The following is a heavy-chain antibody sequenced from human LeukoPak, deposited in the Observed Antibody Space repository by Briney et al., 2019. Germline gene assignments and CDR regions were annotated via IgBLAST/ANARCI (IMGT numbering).Heavy chain of an antibody. CDR3: ARVGVVPAAVFDY. J-gene: IGHJ4*02. CDR2: IYPGDSDS. V-gene: IGHV5-51*01. CDR1: GYSFTSYW. Sequence: GESLKISCKGSGYSFTSYWIGWVRQMPGKGLEWMGIIYPGDSDSRYRPSFQGQVTISADKSISTAYLQWSSLKASDTAMYYCARVGVVPAAVFDYWGQGTLVTVSS. D-gene: IGHD2-2*01.